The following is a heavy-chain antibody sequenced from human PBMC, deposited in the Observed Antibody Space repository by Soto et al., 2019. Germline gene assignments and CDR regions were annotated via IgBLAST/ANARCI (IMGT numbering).Heavy chain of an antibody. CDR1: GYTFTNYA. CDR2: INAGNGNT. V-gene: IGHV1-3*01. CDR3: ARNGVGTYHFDY. D-gene: IGHD1-1*01. J-gene: IGHJ4*02. Sequence: QVQLVQSGAEVKKPGASVKVSCTASGYTFTNYAMHWVRQAPGQRLEWMGWINAGNGNTKYSQKFQGRVTITRDTSASTAYMELSSLRSEDTAVYSCARNGVGTYHFDYWGQGTLVTVSS.